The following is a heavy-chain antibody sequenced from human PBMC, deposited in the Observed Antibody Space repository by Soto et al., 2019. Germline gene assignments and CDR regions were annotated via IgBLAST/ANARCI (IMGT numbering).Heavy chain of an antibody. D-gene: IGHD3-16*01. V-gene: IGHV3-48*03. CDR2: ISSSGSTI. Sequence: EVQLVESGGGLVQPGGSLRLSCAASGFTFSSYEMNWVRQAPGKGLEWVSYISSSGSTIYYADSVKGRFTISRDNAKNSLYLQMNSLRAEDTAVYYCARAPINVGYGNLNFDYWGQGTLVTVSS. CDR3: ARAPINVGYGNLNFDY. CDR1: GFTFSSYE. J-gene: IGHJ4*02.